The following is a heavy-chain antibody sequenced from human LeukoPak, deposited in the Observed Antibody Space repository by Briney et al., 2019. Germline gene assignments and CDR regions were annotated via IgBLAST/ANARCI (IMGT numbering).Heavy chain of an antibody. CDR3: VRDHPAAGLIFDY. D-gene: IGHD6-13*01. V-gene: IGHV3-7*03. CDR2: INQDGSEK. Sequence: GGSLRLSCAASGFTFSSHWMSWVRQTPGKGLEWVADINQDGSEKYYVDSVKGRFTISRDNAKNSLYLQVNSLRAEDTAVYYCVRDHPAAGLIFDYWGQGTLVTVSS. CDR1: GFTFSSHW. J-gene: IGHJ4*02.